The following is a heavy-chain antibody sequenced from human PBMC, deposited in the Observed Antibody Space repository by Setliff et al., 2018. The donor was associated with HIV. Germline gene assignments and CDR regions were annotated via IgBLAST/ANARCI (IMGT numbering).Heavy chain of an antibody. CDR2: INSNSGGT. J-gene: IGHJ3*02. D-gene: IGHD3-10*01. V-gene: IGHV1-2*02. CDR3: AREELRGTKAFDI. CDR1: GYTFTAYY. Sequence: ASVKVSCKTSGYTFTAYYLHWVRQAPGQGLEYMGWINSNSGGTNYAQKFQGRVTMTRDTSVSSAYMELSRVRSDDTAVYYCAREELRGTKAFDIWGQGTMVTVSS.